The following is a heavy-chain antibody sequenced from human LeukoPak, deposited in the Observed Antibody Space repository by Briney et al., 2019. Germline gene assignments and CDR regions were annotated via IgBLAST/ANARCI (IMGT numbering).Heavy chain of an antibody. Sequence: TGGSLRLSCAASGFTFSSYAMSWVRQAPGKGLEWVSAISGSGGSTYYADSVKGRFTISRDNSKNTLYLQMNSLRAEDTAVYYCAKPITMVRGVIRDYWGQGTLVTVSS. CDR2: ISGSGGST. D-gene: IGHD3-10*01. CDR1: GFTFSSYA. J-gene: IGHJ4*02. V-gene: IGHV3-23*01. CDR3: AKPITMVRGVIRDY.